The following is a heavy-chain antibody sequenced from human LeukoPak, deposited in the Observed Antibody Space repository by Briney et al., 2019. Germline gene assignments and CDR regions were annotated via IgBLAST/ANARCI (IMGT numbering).Heavy chain of an antibody. CDR3: ARELTGGAIYYYYYYGMDV. J-gene: IGHJ6*02. Sequence: ASVKVSCKASGGTFSSYAISWVRQAPGQGLEWMGIINPSGGSTSYAQKFQGRVTMTRDTSTSTVYMELSSLRSEDTAVYYCARELTGGAIYYYYYYGMDVWGQGTTVTVSS. V-gene: IGHV1-46*01. CDR2: INPSGGST. CDR1: GGTFSSYA. D-gene: IGHD7-27*01.